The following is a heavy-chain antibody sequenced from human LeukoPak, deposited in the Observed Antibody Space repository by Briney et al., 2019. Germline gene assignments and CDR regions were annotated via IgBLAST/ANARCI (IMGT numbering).Heavy chain of an antibody. D-gene: IGHD2-8*01. J-gene: IGHJ4*02. CDR3: VSTPVGTRAWPN. V-gene: IGHV5-51*01. CDR2: INLADSDT. Sequence: GESLKISRKGSGYSFTTHWIAWVRQMPGEGLECMGIINLADSDTRYRPTFQGQVTISFDKSINTAYLQWSSLKASDSAMYYCVSTPVGTRAWPNWGQGTLVTVSS. CDR1: GYSFTTHW.